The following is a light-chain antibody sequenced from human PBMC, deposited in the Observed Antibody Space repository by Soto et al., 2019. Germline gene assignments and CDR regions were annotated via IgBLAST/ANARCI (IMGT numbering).Light chain of an antibody. V-gene: IGKV3-20*01. CDR2: GAS. J-gene: IGKJ2*01. CDR1: QSVSSSSY. CDR3: REYGSSPSYT. Sequence: EIVLTQSPGTLSLSPGERATLSCRASQSVSSSSYLAWYQQKPGPAPRLLIYGASSRATGITDRFSGSWSATDFTLTSSRLELEDFAVYYCREYGSSPSYTFGQGTKLEIK.